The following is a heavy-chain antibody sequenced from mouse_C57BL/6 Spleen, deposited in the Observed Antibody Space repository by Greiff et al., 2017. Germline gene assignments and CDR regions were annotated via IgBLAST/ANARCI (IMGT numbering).Heavy chain of an antibody. CDR2: INPNNGGT. J-gene: IGHJ2*01. V-gene: IGHV1-26*01. Sequence: EVQLQQSGPELVKPGASVKISCKASGYTFTDYYMNWVKQSPGKSLEWIGDINPNNGGTSYNQKFKGKATLTVDKSSSTAYMRLRSLTSEDSAVYYCARTGYDVYYFDYWGQGTTLTVSS. CDR1: GYTFTDYY. D-gene: IGHD2-2*01. CDR3: ARTGYDVYYFDY.